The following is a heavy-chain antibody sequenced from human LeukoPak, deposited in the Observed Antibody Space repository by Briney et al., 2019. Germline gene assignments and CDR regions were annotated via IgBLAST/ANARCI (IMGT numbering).Heavy chain of an antibody. D-gene: IGHD3-10*01. V-gene: IGHV3-66*01. CDR1: GFTVSSNY. CDR2: IYSGGST. Sequence: PGGSLRLSCAASGFTVSSNYMGWVRQAPGKGLEWVSVIYSGGSTYYADSVKGRFTISRDNSKNTLYLQMNSLRAEDTAVYYCAREGVSGSYYYYYYGMDVWGQGTTVTVSS. CDR3: AREGVSGSYYYYYYGMDV. J-gene: IGHJ6*02.